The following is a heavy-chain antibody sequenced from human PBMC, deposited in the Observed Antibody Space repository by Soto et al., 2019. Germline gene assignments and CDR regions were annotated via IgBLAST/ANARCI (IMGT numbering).Heavy chain of an antibody. CDR1: GFTFSSYA. J-gene: IGHJ5*02. CDR3: AKAGGIGRSWYVYNWFDP. CDR2: ISGSGGST. V-gene: IGHV3-23*01. Sequence: EVQLLESGGGLVQPGGSLRLSCAASGFTFSSYAMSWVRQAPGKGLEWVSAISGSGGSTYYADSVKGRFTISRDNSKNTLDLQMNSLRAEDTAVYYCAKAGGIGRSWYVYNWFDPWGQGTLVTVA. D-gene: IGHD6-13*01.